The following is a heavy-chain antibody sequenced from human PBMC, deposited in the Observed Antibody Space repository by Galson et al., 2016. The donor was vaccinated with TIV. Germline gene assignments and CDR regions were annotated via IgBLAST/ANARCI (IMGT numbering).Heavy chain of an antibody. J-gene: IGHJ4*02. Sequence: SLRLSCAASGFTFNNAWMTWVRQAPGRGLEWVGRIKSKSDGATTAYAAPVKGRFSISRDDSKETVYLQMNNLKTEDTALYFCTTDLGYCLTTSCSLGLDYWGQGTLVTVSS. V-gene: IGHV3-15*01. D-gene: IGHD2-2*01. CDR1: GFTFNNAW. CDR3: TTDLGYCLTTSCSLGLDY. CDR2: IKSKSDGATT.